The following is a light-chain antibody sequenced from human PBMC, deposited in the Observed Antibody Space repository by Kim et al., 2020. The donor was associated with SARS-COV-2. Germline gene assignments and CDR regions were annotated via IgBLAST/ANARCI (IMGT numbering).Light chain of an antibody. V-gene: IGKV3-15*01. Sequence: VAPGERATLSCRASQSIINNLAWYQQKPGQAPRLLISGASTRATGIPARFSGSGSGTEFTLTINSLQSEDFALYYCQQYNSWLITFGQGTRLEIK. J-gene: IGKJ5*01. CDR2: GAS. CDR3: QQYNSWLIT. CDR1: QSIINN.